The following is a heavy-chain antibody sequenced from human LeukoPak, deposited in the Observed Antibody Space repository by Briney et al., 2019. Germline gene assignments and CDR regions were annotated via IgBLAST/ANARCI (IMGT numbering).Heavy chain of an antibody. D-gene: IGHD3-10*01. Sequence: SETLSLTCTVSGGSISSSSYYWGWIRQPPGKGLGWIGSIYYSGTAYYNSSLSSRVTISVDTSKNQFSLKLSSVTAADTAVYYCAKTMVRGVIAAFDIWGQGTMVTVSS. J-gene: IGHJ3*02. V-gene: IGHV4-39*07. CDR1: GGSISSSSYY. CDR2: IYYSGTA. CDR3: AKTMVRGVIAAFDI.